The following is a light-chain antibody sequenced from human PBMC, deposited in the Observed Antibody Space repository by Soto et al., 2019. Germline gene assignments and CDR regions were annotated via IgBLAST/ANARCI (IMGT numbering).Light chain of an antibody. CDR2: WAS. J-gene: IGKJ2*01. CDR3: QQYYSTPYT. V-gene: IGKV4-1*01. Sequence: DIVMTQSQDSLAVSLGERATINCKSSQSVLYSSNNKNYLAWYQQKPGQPPKLLIYWASTRESGVPDRFRGSGSGTDFTLTISSLLAEDVAVYYCQQYYSTPYTFGQGTKLEIK. CDR1: QSVLYSSNNKNY.